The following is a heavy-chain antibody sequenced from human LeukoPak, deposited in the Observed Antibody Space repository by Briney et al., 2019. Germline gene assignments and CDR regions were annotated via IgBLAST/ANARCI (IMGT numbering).Heavy chain of an antibody. CDR2: IKEDGSVK. Sequence: GGSLRLSCAASGFTFSRYWMSWVRQAPGKGLEWVANIKEDGSVKYYVESVKGRFTISRDNAKNSLYLQMNSLRAEDTAVYYCARDQCSGGSCYSYYYYGMDVWGQGTTVTVSS. V-gene: IGHV3-7*01. J-gene: IGHJ6*02. CDR1: GFTFSRYW. CDR3: ARDQCSGGSCYSYYYYGMDV. D-gene: IGHD2-15*01.